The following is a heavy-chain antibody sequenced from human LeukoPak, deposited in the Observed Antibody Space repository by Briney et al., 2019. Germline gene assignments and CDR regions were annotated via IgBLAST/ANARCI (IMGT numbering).Heavy chain of an antibody. V-gene: IGHV3-48*03. CDR3: ARYPETYCYDSSGYYSFDY. J-gene: IGHJ4*02. Sequence: GGSLRLSCAASGFTFSSYEMNWVRQAPGKGLEWVSYIGSSGSTIYYADSVKGRFTISRDNAKNSLYLQMNSLRAEDTAVYYCARYPETYCYDSSGYYSFDYWGQGTLVTDSS. D-gene: IGHD3-22*01. CDR2: IGSSGSTI. CDR1: GFTFSSYE.